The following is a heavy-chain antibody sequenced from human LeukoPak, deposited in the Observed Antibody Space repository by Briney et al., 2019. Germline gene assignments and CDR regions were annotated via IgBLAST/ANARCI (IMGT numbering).Heavy chain of an antibody. Sequence: GGSLRLSCAASGFAFSSYGIHWVRQAPGKGLDWVGVVSYGGSNKYYADSVKGRFIISRDNSKNTLYLQMNGLRVEDTAVYYCAKEHVLKGTADFWGQGTLVTVSS. CDR2: VSYGGSNK. CDR1: GFAFSSYG. CDR3: AKEHVLKGTADF. V-gene: IGHV3-30*18. J-gene: IGHJ4*02. D-gene: IGHD1-7*01.